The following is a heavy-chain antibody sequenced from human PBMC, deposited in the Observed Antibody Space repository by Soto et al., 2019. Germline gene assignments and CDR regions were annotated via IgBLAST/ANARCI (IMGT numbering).Heavy chain of an antibody. V-gene: IGHV4-4*02. CDR1: GGSISSSNW. D-gene: IGHD2-15*01. CDR2: IYHSGST. Sequence: SETLSLTCAVSGGSISSSNWWSWVRQPPGKGLEWIGEIYHSGSTNYNPSLKSRVTISVDKSKNQFSLKLSSVTAADTAVYYCAIVYCSGGSCYSRGFDYWGQGTLVTGSS. J-gene: IGHJ4*02. CDR3: AIVYCSGGSCYSRGFDY.